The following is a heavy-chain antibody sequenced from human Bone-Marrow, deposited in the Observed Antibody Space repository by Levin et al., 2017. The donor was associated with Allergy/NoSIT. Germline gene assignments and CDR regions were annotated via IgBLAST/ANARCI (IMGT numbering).Heavy chain of an antibody. J-gene: IGHJ4*02. D-gene: IGHD3-16*01. V-gene: IGHV3-66*01. CDR1: GFTVSSNY. Sequence: QSGGSLRLSCAASGFTVSSNYMSWVRQAPGKGLEWVSVVYGIGTTFYADSVKGRFTISRDNSKNTLYLQMNSLRAEDTAMYYCARGLHANQGGCEFDYWGQGTPVTVSS. CDR3: ARGLHANQGGCEFDY. CDR2: VYGIGTT.